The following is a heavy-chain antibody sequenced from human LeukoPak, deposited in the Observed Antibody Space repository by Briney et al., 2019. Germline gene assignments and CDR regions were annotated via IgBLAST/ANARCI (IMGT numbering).Heavy chain of an antibody. V-gene: IGHV3-7*01. CDR2: INQDESKK. CDR3: ARDHAYRADY. D-gene: IGHD2-2*01. Sequence: GGSLRLSCAASGFTLSNDWMCCVRQAPGKGLEWVANINQDESKKYYADSVKGRFTISRDNAKNSLYLQMSSLTAEDTAIYYCARDHAYRADYWGQGTLVTVSS. CDR1: GFTLSNDW. J-gene: IGHJ4*02.